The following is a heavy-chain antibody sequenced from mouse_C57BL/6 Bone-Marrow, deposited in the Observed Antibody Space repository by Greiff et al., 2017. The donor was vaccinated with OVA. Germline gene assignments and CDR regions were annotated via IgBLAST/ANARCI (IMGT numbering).Heavy chain of an antibody. CDR2: IYPGSGNI. CDR3: ARSERLRDYFDY. V-gene: IGHV1-76*01. Sequence: QVQLQQSGAELVRPGASVKLSCKASGYTFTDYYISWVKQRPGQGLEWIARIYPGSGNIYYNEKFKGKATLTAEKSSSTASMQLSSLTSDDSAVYIYARSERLRDYFDYWGQGTTLTVSS. CDR1: GYTFTDYY. J-gene: IGHJ2*01. D-gene: IGHD2-2*01.